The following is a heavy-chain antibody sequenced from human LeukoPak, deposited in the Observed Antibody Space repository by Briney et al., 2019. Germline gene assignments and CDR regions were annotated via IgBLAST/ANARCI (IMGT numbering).Heavy chain of an antibody. J-gene: IGHJ6*02. D-gene: IGHD4-23*01. CDR1: GYTFTGYY. Sequence: GASVKVSCKASGYTFTGYYMHWVRQAPGQGLEWMGWINPNSGGTNYAQKFQGRVTMTRNTSISTAYMELSSLRSEDTAVYYCARGRDRWYPYYYGMDVWGQGTTVTVSS. CDR2: INPNSGGT. V-gene: IGHV1-2*02. CDR3: ARGRDRWYPYYYGMDV.